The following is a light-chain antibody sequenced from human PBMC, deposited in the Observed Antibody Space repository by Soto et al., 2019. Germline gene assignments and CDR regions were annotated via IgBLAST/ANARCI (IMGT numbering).Light chain of an antibody. CDR2: DVS. J-gene: IGLJ1*01. CDR1: SSDVGGYNY. Sequence: QSALTQPASVSGSPGQSITISCTGTSSDVGGYNYVSWYQQHPGKAPKLMIYDVSNRPSGDSNRFSGSKSGNTASLTISGLQAEDEADYYCSSYTSSSTYYVFGTGTKVTVL. V-gene: IGLV2-14*01. CDR3: SSYTSSSTYYV.